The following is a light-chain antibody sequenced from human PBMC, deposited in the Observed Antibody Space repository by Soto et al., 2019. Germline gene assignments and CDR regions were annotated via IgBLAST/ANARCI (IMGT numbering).Light chain of an antibody. Sequence: EIVLTQSPATLSLSPGERATLSCRASQSIRSPFLAWYQQKPGQAPRLFIHGASSRATGIPDRFSGSGSGTDFTITIRSLEPEDFSVYYCGSDEWTFGQGTKVE. CDR3: GSDEWT. V-gene: IGKV3-20*01. CDR1: QSIRSPF. CDR2: GAS. J-gene: IGKJ1*01.